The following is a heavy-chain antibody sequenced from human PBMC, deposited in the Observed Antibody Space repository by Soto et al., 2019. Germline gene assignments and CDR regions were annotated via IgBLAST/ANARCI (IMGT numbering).Heavy chain of an antibody. CDR2: INPNSGGT. CDR3: ARSYYYDSSGPFDY. Sequence: VSCKASGYTFTGYYMHWVRQAPGQGLEWMGWINPNSGGTNYAQKFQGWVTMTRDTSISTAYMELSRLRSDDTAVYYCARSYYYDSSGPFDYWGQGTLVTVSS. J-gene: IGHJ4*02. D-gene: IGHD3-22*01. V-gene: IGHV1-2*04. CDR1: GYTFTGYY.